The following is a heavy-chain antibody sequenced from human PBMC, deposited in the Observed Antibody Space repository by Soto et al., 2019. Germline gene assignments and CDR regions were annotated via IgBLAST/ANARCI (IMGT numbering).Heavy chain of an antibody. Sequence: GASVKVSCKASGYTFTIYGISWVRQAPGQGLEWMGWISAYNGNTNYAQKLQGRVTMTTDTSTSTAYMELRSLRSDDTAVYYCARDLERGITMVRGVIFPWFDPWGQGTLVTVSS. V-gene: IGHV1-18*01. D-gene: IGHD3-10*01. J-gene: IGHJ5*02. CDR1: GYTFTIYG. CDR3: ARDLERGITMVRGVIFPWFDP. CDR2: ISAYNGNT.